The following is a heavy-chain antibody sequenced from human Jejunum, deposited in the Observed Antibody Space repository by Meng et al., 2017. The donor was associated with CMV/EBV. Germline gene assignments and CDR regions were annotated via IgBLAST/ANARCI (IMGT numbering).Heavy chain of an antibody. CDR2: FYSSDTY. CDR3: ARGPGASTREGFDH. D-gene: IGHD1-26*01. Sequence: GQLQESGPGLVKPSETLSLTRTVSGGSINNYYWSWIRQSAGKGLEWIGRFYSSDTYNYHPSLNSRVTMSLDTSKKQFSLILSSVTAADTARYYCARGPGASTREGFDHWGLGTLVTVSS. V-gene: IGHV4-4*07. CDR1: GGSINNYY. J-gene: IGHJ4*02.